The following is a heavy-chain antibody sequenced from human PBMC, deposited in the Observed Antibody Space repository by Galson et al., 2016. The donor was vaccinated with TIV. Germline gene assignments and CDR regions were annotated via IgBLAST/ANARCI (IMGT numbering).Heavy chain of an antibody. V-gene: IGHV3-74*01. CDR1: GFTFGSHW. CDR3: VREVLVGPGVKMGMRAFDV. CDR2: IRTDGTTT. Sequence: SLRLSCAASGFTFGSHWMHWVRQVPGKGLVWVSRIRTDGTTTAYADSVKGRFTISRDNAKNTLYLQMNSLRDDDTAVYHCVREVLVGPGVKMGMRAFDVWGQGTMVTVSS. J-gene: IGHJ3*01. D-gene: IGHD2-15*01.